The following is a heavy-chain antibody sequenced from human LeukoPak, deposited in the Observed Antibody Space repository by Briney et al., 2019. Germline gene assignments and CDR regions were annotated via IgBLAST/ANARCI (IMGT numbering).Heavy chain of an antibody. D-gene: IGHD3-10*01. V-gene: IGHV5-51*01. J-gene: IGHJ4*02. Sequence: GESLKISCKGSGYKFATYWIGWVRQMPGKGLEWMGIIYPGDSDTRYSPSFQGQVTISVDKSISTAYLQWSSLKASDTAMYYCTRLVVYYGSGMGIDYWGQGTLVTVSS. CDR2: IYPGDSDT. CDR1: GYKFATYW. CDR3: TRLVVYYGSGMGIDY.